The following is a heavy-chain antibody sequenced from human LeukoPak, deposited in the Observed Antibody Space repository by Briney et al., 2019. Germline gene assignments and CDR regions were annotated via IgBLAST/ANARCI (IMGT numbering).Heavy chain of an antibody. CDR3: ARATSGIAAAGQLYFDY. J-gene: IGHJ4*02. Sequence: NPSETLSLTCTVSGGSISSYYWSWIRQPPGKGLEWIGYIYYSGSTNYNPSLKSRVTISVDTSENQFSLKLSSVTAADTAVYYCARATSGIAAAGQLYFDYWGQGTLVTVSS. V-gene: IGHV4-59*01. D-gene: IGHD6-13*01. CDR1: GGSISSYY. CDR2: IYYSGST.